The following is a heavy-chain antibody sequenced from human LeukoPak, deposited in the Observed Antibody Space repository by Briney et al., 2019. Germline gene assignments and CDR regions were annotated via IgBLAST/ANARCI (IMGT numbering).Heavy chain of an antibody. V-gene: IGHV4-34*01. CDR1: GGSFSGYY. CDR3: ARGPIVGATLLPGSYMDV. Sequence: SETLSLTCAVYGGSFSGYYWSWIRQPPGKGLEWIGEINHSGSTNYNPSLKSRVTISVDTSKNQFSLKLSSVTVADTAVYYCARGPIVGATLLPGSYMDVWGKGTTVTVSS. D-gene: IGHD1-26*01. J-gene: IGHJ6*03. CDR2: INHSGST.